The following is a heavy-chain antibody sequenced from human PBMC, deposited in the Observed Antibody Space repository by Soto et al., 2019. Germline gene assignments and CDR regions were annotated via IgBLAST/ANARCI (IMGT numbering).Heavy chain of an antibody. CDR2: ISAYKGNT. Sequence: QVQLVQSGAEVKKPGASVKVSCKASGYTFTSYGISWVRQAPGQGLEWMGWISAYKGNTNYAQKLQGRVTMTTDTTTSTDYMELRRLRSDDTAVYYCASDWAAAGPFDYWGQGTLVTVSS. CDR1: GYTFTSYG. CDR3: ASDWAAAGPFDY. V-gene: IGHV1-18*01. J-gene: IGHJ4*02. D-gene: IGHD6-13*01.